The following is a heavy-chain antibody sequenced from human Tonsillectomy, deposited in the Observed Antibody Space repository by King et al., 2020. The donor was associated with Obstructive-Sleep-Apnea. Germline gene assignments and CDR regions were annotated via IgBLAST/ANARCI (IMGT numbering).Heavy chain of an antibody. D-gene: IGHD6-13*01. CDR2: ISSSSSYI. CDR1: GFTFSSYS. V-gene: IGHV3-21*01. Sequence: VQLVESGGGLVKPGGSLRLSCAASGFTFSSYSMNWVRQAPGKGLEWVSSISSSSSYIYYADSVKGRFTISRDNAKNSLYLQMNSLRAEDTAVYYCARDNFGRAAAGGYWGQGTLVTVSS. J-gene: IGHJ4*02. CDR3: ARDNFGRAAAGGY.